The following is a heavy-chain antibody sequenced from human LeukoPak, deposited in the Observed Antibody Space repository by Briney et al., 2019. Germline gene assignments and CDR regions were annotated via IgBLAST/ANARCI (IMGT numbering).Heavy chain of an antibody. CDR3: AKDQAEQWLLYGMDV. D-gene: IGHD6-19*01. CDR2: ISYDGSNK. CDR1: GFTFSSYG. J-gene: IGHJ6*02. V-gene: IGHV3-30*18. Sequence: GGSLRLSCAASGFTFSSYGMHWVRQAPGKGLEWVAVISYDGSNKYYADSVKGRFTISRDNSKNTLYLQMNSLRAEDTAVYYCAKDQAEQWLLYGMDVWGQGTTVTVSS.